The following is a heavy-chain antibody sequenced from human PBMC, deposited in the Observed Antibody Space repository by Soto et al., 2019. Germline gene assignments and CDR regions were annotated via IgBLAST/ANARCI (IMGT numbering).Heavy chain of an antibody. Sequence: SGPTLVKPTQTLTLTCTFSGFSLSTSGVGVGWIRQPPGKALEWLALIYWDDDKRYSPSLKSRLTITKDTSKNQVVLTMTNMDPVDTATYYCAHRLGLREEDWYFDLWGRGTLVTVSS. CDR3: AHRLGLREEDWYFDL. CDR1: GFSLSTSGVG. V-gene: IGHV2-5*02. D-gene: IGHD1-26*01. J-gene: IGHJ2*01. CDR2: IYWDDDK.